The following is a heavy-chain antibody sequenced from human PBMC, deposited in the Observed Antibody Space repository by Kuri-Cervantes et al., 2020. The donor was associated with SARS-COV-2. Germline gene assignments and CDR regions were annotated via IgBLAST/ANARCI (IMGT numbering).Heavy chain of an antibody. CDR3: AKAYSLSYYFYMDV. CDR2: ISSSGSTI. D-gene: IGHD2-21*01. J-gene: IGHJ6*03. Sequence: GESLKTSCAASGFTFSDYYMSWIRQAPGKGLEWVSYISSSGSTIYYADSVKGRFTISRDNAKNSLYLQMNSLRAEDTAVYYCAKAYSLSYYFYMDVWGKGTTVTVSS. CDR1: GFTFSDYY. V-gene: IGHV3-11*01.